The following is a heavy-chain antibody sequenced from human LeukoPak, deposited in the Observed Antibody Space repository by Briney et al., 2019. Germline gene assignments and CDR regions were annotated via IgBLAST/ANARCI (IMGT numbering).Heavy chain of an antibody. J-gene: IGHJ5*02. Sequence: PSETLSLTCTVSGGSISSGSYYWSWIRQPAGKGLEWIGRIYTSGSTNYNPSLKSRVTISVDTSKNQFSLKLSSVTAADTAVYYCARDGGPYCSSTSCYTPNWFDPWGQGTLVTVSS. CDR1: GGSISSGSYY. CDR3: ARDGGPYCSSTSCYTPNWFDP. V-gene: IGHV4-61*02. CDR2: IYTSGST. D-gene: IGHD2-2*02.